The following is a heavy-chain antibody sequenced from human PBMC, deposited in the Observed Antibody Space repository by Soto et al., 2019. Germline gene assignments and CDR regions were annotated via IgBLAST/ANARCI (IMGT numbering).Heavy chain of an antibody. CDR3: ARRRGPERDCFDP. J-gene: IGHJ5*02. CDR2: INPDSGGA. V-gene: IGHV1-2*02. CDR1: GYTFTGYY. Sequence: QVQLVQSGAEVKKPGASVKVSCEASGYTFTGYYIHWLRQAPGQGLEWMGWINPDSGGANYAQKFQGRVTMTRDTSISTAYMELRRLRSEDTAKYYCARRRGPERDCFDPWGQGTLVTVSS.